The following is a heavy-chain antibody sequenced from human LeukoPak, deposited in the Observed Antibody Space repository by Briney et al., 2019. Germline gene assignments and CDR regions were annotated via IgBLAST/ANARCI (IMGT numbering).Heavy chain of an antibody. CDR2: INYSGNT. CDR1: GGSISSSSYY. CDR3: ARDGALRYFDWLLPGVWFDP. Sequence: SETLSLTCIVSGGSISSSSYYWGWIRQPPGKGLEWIGSINYSGNTYYNPSLNSRVTISVDTSKNQFSLKLSSVTAADTAVYYCARDGALRYFDWLLPGVWFDPWGQGTLVTVSS. D-gene: IGHD3-9*01. J-gene: IGHJ5*02. V-gene: IGHV4-39*07.